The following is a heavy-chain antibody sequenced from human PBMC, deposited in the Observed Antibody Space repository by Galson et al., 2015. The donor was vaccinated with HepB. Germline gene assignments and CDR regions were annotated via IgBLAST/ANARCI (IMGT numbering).Heavy chain of an antibody. D-gene: IGHD3-10*01. Sequence: QSGAEVKKPGESLRISCKGSGYSFTNYWISWVRQMPGKGLEWMGRIDPSDSYTNYNPSLQGHVTLSVDKSISTAYLQWSSLKASDTAVYYCARFGDTSGAAGLVYNCFDPWGQGTLVTVSS. CDR2: IDPSDSYT. V-gene: IGHV5-10-1*01. CDR1: GYSFTNYW. CDR3: ARFGDTSGAAGLVYNCFDP. J-gene: IGHJ5*02.